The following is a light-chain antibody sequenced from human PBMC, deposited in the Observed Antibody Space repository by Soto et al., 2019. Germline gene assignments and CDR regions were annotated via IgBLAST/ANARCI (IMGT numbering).Light chain of an antibody. CDR2: AAS. J-gene: IGKJ1*01. CDR3: QKYNSAPWT. Sequence: DIQMTQSPSSLSTSVGDRVSITCRASQGISNYLAWYQQKPGQVPKLMIYAASTLQSVVPSRFSGSGSGTDFTLTISSLQPEDVATYYCQKYNSAPWTFGQRTKVEIK. V-gene: IGKV1-27*01. CDR1: QGISNY.